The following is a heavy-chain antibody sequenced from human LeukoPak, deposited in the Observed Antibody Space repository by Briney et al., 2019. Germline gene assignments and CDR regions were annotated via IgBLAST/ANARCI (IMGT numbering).Heavy chain of an antibody. D-gene: IGHD2-2*01. V-gene: IGHV3-21*01. CDR2: ISSSSSYI. CDR3: ARPPLGYCSSTSCLENWFDP. J-gene: IGHJ5*02. CDR1: GFTFSSYS. Sequence: GGSLRLSCAASGFTFSSYSMNWVRQAPGKGLEWVSSISSSSSYIYYADSVKDRFTISRDNAKNSLYLQMNSLRAEDTAVYYCARPPLGYCSSTSCLENWFDPWGQGTLVTVSS.